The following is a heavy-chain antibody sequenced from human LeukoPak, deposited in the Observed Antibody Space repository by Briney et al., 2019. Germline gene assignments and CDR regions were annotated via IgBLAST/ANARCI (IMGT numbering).Heavy chain of an antibody. CDR3: GRDALVGYLSFYYMDV. CDR2: INHSGST. Sequence: SETLSLTCAVYGGSFSGYYWSWIRQPPGKGLEWIGEINHSGSTNYNPSLKSRVTISIDTSKNQFSLKLSSVTAADTAVYYCGRDALVGYLSFYYMDVWGKGSTVTVSS. CDR1: GGSFSGYY. J-gene: IGHJ6*03. D-gene: IGHD2-15*01. V-gene: IGHV4-34*01.